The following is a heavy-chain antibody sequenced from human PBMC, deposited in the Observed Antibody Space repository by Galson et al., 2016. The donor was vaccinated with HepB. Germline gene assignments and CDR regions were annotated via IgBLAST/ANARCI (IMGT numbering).Heavy chain of an antibody. CDR1: GYTFTNYA. CDR3: ARDLTDASYYTMDV. CDR2: INADNGDP. Sequence: SVKVSCKASGYTFTNYAIHWVRQAPGQRLEWMGWINADNGDPKFSQRFQGRVTITRDTSANTAYMDLSSLRSEDTAVYYCARDLTDASYYTMDVWGLGTTVTVSS. V-gene: IGHV1-3*01. J-gene: IGHJ6*02. D-gene: IGHD3-16*01.